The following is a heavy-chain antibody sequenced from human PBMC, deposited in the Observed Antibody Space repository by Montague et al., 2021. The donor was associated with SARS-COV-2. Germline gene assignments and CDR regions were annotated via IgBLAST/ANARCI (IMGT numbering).Heavy chain of an antibody. Sequence: SETLSLTCAVYGGSFSGYYWSWIRQPPGKGLEWIGEINHSGSTNYSPSLKSRVTISVDTSKNQFSLKLNSVTAADTAVYYCASLTLGYCSSTSCYSDWFDPWGQGTLVTVSS. V-gene: IGHV4-34*01. CDR3: ASLTLGYCSSTSCYSDWFDP. J-gene: IGHJ5*02. D-gene: IGHD2-2*02. CDR2: INHSGST. CDR1: GGSFSGYY.